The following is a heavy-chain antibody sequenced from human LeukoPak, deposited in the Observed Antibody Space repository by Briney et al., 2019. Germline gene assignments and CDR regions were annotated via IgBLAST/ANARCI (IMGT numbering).Heavy chain of an antibody. CDR1: GFTFTSSA. V-gene: IGHV1-58*01. D-gene: IGHD1-26*01. Sequence: PGASVTVSCKASGFTFTSSAVQWVRQARGQRLEWIGWIVVGSGNTNYAQKFQERVTITRDMSTSTAYMELSSLRSEDTAVYYCAADLAIVGAHDYWGQGTLVTVSP. CDR2: IVVGSGNT. CDR3: AADLAIVGAHDY. J-gene: IGHJ4*02.